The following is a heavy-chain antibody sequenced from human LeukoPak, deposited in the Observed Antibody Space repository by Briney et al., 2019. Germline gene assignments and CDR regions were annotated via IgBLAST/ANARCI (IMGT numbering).Heavy chain of an antibody. CDR3: AKAGDSSGYHRWHPLPFDY. Sequence: QTGGSLRLSCAASGFTFSSYAMSWVRQAPGKGLEWVSAISGSGGSTYYADSVKGRFTISRDNSKNTLYLQMNSLRAEDTAVYYCAKAGDSSGYHRWHPLPFDYWGQGTLVTVSS. CDR1: GFTFSSYA. J-gene: IGHJ4*02. D-gene: IGHD3-22*01. CDR2: ISGSGGST. V-gene: IGHV3-23*01.